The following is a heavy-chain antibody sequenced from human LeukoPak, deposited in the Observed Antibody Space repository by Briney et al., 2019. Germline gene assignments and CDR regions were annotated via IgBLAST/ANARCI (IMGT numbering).Heavy chain of an antibody. CDR3: ARPTGTLDY. V-gene: IGHV4-39*01. J-gene: IGHJ4*02. D-gene: IGHD1-1*01. Sequence: SETLSLTCTVSGGSISSSTYYWGWIRQPPGKGLEWIGSIYYSGSTFYNPSLKSRVTISVDTSKNQFSLKLSSVTAADTAVYYCARPTGTLDYWGQGTLVTVSS. CDR2: IYYSGST. CDR1: GGSISSSTYY.